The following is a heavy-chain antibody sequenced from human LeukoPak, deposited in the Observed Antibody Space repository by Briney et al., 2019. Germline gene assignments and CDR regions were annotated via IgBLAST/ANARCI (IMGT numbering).Heavy chain of an antibody. V-gene: IGHV3-21*01. CDR3: ARDLPIKIGNTVTTWSFDY. CDR1: GFTFSSYS. Sequence: GGSLRLSCAASGFTFSSYSMNWVRQAPGKGLEWVSSISSSSSYIYYADSVKGRFTISRDNAKNSLYLQMNSLRAEDTAVYYCARDLPIKIGNTVTTWSFDYWGQGTLVTVSS. CDR2: ISSSSSYI. D-gene: IGHD4-17*01. J-gene: IGHJ4*02.